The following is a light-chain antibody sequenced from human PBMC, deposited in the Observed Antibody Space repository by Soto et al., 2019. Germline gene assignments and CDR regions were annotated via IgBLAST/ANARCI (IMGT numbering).Light chain of an antibody. J-gene: IGLJ2*01. CDR2: GVN. CDR3: SSYGGSNNFVV. Sequence: QSALTQPPSASGFPGQAVTLSCTGTSSDVGGYDYVSWYQQHPGKAPKFMIYGVNKRPSGVPDRFSGSKSGNTASLTVSGLQAEDEADYYCSSYGGSNNFVVFGGGTKLTVL. V-gene: IGLV2-8*01. CDR1: SSDVGGYDY.